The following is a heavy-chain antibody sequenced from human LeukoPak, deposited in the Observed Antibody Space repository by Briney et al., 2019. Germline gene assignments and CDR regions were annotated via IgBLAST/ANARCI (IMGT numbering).Heavy chain of an antibody. D-gene: IGHD5-12*01. V-gene: IGHV5-51*01. CDR3: ARTSGYDRDGMDV. J-gene: IGHJ6*02. Sequence: GESLKISCKGSGYGFNSNWIAWVRQMPGKGLEWMGIIYPGDSDTRYSPSFQGQVTMSVDKSISTAFLQWRSLKASDTAMYYCARTSGYDRDGMDVWGQGSTVTVSS. CDR2: IYPGDSDT. CDR1: GYGFNSNW.